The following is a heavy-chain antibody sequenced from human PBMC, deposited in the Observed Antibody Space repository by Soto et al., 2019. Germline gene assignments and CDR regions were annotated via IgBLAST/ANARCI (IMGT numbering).Heavy chain of an antibody. CDR3: ARHVVVPAAIQGLDP. Sequence: QLQLQESGPGLVKPSETLSLTCTVSGGSISSSSYYWGWIRQPPGKGLEWIGSIYYSGSTYYNPSLKSRVTISVDTSKNQFSLKLSSVTAADTAVYYCARHVVVPAAIQGLDPWGQGTLVTVSS. CDR1: GGSISSSSYY. CDR2: IYYSGST. J-gene: IGHJ5*02. V-gene: IGHV4-39*01. D-gene: IGHD2-2*02.